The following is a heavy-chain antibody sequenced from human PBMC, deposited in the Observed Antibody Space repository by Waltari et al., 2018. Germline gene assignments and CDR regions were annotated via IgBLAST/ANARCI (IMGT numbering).Heavy chain of an antibody. Sequence: QVQLQESGPGLVKPSETLSLTCTVSGGSVSSGSYYWSWIRQPPGKGLEWIGYIYYSGRTNYNPSLKSRVTISVDTSKNQCSLKRSSVTAEDTAVYYCACMPGYSSSWLNWYFDLWGRGTLVTVSS. CDR3: ACMPGYSSSWLNWYFDL. CDR2: IYYSGRT. V-gene: IGHV4-61*01. J-gene: IGHJ2*01. D-gene: IGHD6-13*01. CDR1: GGSVSSGSYY.